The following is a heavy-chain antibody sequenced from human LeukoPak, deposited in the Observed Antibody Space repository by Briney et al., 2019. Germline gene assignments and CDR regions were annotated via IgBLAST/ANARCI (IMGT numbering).Heavy chain of an antibody. Sequence: GGSLRLSCAASGFTFDDYAMHWVRQAPGKGLEWVSGISWNSGSIGYADSVKGRFTISRDNAKNSLYLQMNSLRAEDMALYYCAKGTFGSGGYVIDNWGKETLFTVSS. J-gene: IGHJ4*02. CDR3: AKGTFGSGGYVIDN. CDR2: ISWNSGSI. D-gene: IGHD2-15*01. V-gene: IGHV3-9*03. CDR1: GFTFDDYA.